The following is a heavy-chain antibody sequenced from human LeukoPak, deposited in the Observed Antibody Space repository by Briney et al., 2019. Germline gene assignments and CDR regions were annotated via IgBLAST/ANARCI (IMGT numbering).Heavy chain of an antibody. J-gene: IGHJ4*02. CDR1: GGTFSSYS. D-gene: IGHD3-9*01. CDR3: AMGNNFDFFYFDY. CDR2: IIPIFGTT. Sequence: SVKVSCKASGGTFSSYSISWVREAPGQGLEWMGGIIPIFGTTKYAQNFQGRVTIATAGSTSTAYMELKSLRSEDTAVYYCAMGNNFDFFYFDYWGQGTLVSVSS. V-gene: IGHV1-69*05.